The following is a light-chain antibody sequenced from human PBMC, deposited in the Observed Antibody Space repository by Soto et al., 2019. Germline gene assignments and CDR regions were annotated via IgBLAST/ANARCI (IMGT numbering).Light chain of an antibody. CDR3: QEINIFPYT. J-gene: IGKJ2*01. CDR2: AAS. CDR1: QGITNH. V-gene: IGKV1-9*01. Sequence: DIQLTQSPSFLSASVGDRVTITCRASQGITNHLAWYHQKPGKATKLLIYAASTLQSGVPSRFSGSGSWTEFSLTISSLQPEDCAAYYCQEINIFPYTFGQGTKVEIK.